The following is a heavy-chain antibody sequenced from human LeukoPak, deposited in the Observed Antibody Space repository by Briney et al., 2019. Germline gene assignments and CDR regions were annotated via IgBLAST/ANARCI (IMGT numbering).Heavy chain of an antibody. J-gene: IGHJ4*02. D-gene: IGHD7-27*01. CDR2: MSPNSGDT. CDR3: ARGPPNWGYDY. Sequence: ASVKVSCKASGYTFTSYDFNWVRQATGQRPEWMRWMSPNSGDTGYAQKFQDRVTMTRNTSISTACMELSSLRSDDTAVYYCARGPPNWGYDYWGPGTLVTVSS. V-gene: IGHV1-8*01. CDR1: GYTFTSYD.